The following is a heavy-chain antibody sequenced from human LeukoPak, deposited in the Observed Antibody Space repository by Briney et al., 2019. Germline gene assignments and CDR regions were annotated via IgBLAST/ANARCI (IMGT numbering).Heavy chain of an antibody. Sequence: SETLSLACTVSGGSISSSSYYWGWIRQPPGKGLEWIGSIYYSGSTYYNPSLKSRVTISVDTSKNQFSLKLSSVTAADTAVYYCARLLVRGVTAYYFDYWGQGTLVTVSS. J-gene: IGHJ4*02. CDR1: GGSISSSSYY. CDR2: IYYSGST. CDR3: ARLLVRGVTAYYFDY. D-gene: IGHD3-10*01. V-gene: IGHV4-39*01.